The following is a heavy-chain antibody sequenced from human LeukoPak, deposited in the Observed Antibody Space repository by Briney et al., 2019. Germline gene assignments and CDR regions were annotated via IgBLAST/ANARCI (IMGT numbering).Heavy chain of an antibody. D-gene: IGHD3-10*01. V-gene: IGHV1-2*02. CDR2: INPNSGGT. CDR1: GYTFTDYY. J-gene: IGHJ4*02. CDR3: ATRGYNYYGSGPTFIDY. Sequence: ASVKVSCKASGYTFTDYYMQWVRQAPGQGLECVGWINPNSGGTNYAQKFQGRVTMTRDTSISTAYMELSRLSSDDTAVYYCATRGYNYYGSGPTFIDYWGQGTLVTVSS.